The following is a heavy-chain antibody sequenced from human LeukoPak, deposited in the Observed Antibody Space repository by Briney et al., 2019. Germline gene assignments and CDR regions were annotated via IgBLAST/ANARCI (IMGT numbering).Heavy chain of an antibody. Sequence: PGGSLRLSCAASGFTFSSYAMSWVRQAPGKGLEWVSAISGSGGSTYYADSVKGRFTISRENSKNTLYLQMNSLRAEDTAVYYCAKIYFDSSGPLDYWGQGTLVTVSS. CDR2: ISGSGGST. CDR3: AKIYFDSSGPLDY. CDR1: GFTFSSYA. D-gene: IGHD3-22*01. V-gene: IGHV3-23*01. J-gene: IGHJ4*02.